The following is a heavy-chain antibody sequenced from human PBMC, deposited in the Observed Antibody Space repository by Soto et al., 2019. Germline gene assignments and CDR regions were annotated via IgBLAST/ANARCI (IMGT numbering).Heavy chain of an antibody. CDR2: ISSDGKTE. V-gene: IGHV3-30*18. Sequence: QAQLVESGGGVIQPWGSLRLSCGASGFTLSNFGVHWVRHAPVKGPEWVGAISSDGKTEIYGASVRGRFTVSRDNSQNRVFLQMNSLRSHDTGVYYGAQGLVGVIHSQFDLWGQGTMVTVSS. CDR1: GFTLSNFG. D-gene: IGHD1-26*01. J-gene: IGHJ3*01. CDR3: AQGLVGVIHSQFDL.